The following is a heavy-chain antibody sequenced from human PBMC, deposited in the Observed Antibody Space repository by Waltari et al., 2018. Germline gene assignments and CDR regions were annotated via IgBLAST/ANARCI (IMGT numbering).Heavy chain of an antibody. CDR2: IYHSGST. V-gene: IGHV4-38-2*02. D-gene: IGHD5-12*01. Sequence: QVQLQESGPGLVKPSETLSLTCTVSGYSISSGYYWGWIRQPQGKGLEWIGSIYHSGSTYYNPSLKSRVTISVDTSKNQFSLKLSSMTAADTAVYYCAKYSGYDFDYWGQGTLVTVSS. CDR1: GYSISSGYY. J-gene: IGHJ4*02. CDR3: AKYSGYDFDY.